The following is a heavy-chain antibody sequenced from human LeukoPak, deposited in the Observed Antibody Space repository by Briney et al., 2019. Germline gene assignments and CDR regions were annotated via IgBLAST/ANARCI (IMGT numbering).Heavy chain of an antibody. J-gene: IGHJ4*02. D-gene: IGHD3-10*01. CDR3: ATIKVRANNYDTDGFEY. V-gene: IGHV3-7*05. Sequence: PGGSLRLSCAASGFTLSSFWMSWVRQAPVKGLEWVANIKQDGNEKYYADSVKGRFTISRDNAKNSLYLQMNSLRAEDTAVYYCATIKVRANNYDTDGFEYWGQGTLVTVSS. CDR2: IKQDGNEK. CDR1: GFTLSSFW.